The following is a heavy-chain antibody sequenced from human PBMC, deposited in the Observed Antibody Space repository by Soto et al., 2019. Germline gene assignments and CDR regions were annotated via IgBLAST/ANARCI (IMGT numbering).Heavy chain of an antibody. CDR3: ARDGYDFWSGLYDAFDI. Sequence: ASGKVSCKASGYTFTSYGVSWVRQAPGQGLEWMGWISAYNGNTNYAQKLQGRVTMTTDTSTSTAYMELRGLRSDDTAVYYCARDGYDFWSGLYDAFDIWGQGTMVTVSS. CDR2: ISAYNGNT. CDR1: GYTFTSYG. V-gene: IGHV1-18*01. D-gene: IGHD3-3*01. J-gene: IGHJ3*02.